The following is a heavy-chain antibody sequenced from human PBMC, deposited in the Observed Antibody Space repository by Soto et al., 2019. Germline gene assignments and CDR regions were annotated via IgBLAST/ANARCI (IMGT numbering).Heavy chain of an antibody. J-gene: IGHJ5*02. V-gene: IGHV1-18*01. CDR1: GYTFTSYG. CDR2: ISAYNGNT. Sequence: QVQLVQSGAEVKKPGASVKVSCKASGYTFTSYGISWVRQAPGQGLEWMGWISAYNGNTNYAQKLQGRVTMTTDTTTSTAYMELRSLRSDDTSVYYCARDGSGYSSSWGNINWFDPWGQGTLVTVSS. D-gene: IGHD6-13*01. CDR3: ARDGSGYSSSWGNINWFDP.